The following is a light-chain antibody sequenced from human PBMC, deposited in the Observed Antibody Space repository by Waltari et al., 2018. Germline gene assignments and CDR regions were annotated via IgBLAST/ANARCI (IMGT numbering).Light chain of an antibody. Sequence: QSALTQPASVSGSPGQSITISCTGTSSDVGGYNYYSWYQQHPGKAPKLIIYEVSNRPSGVSKRFSGSKSGNTASLTISGLQAEDEADYYCSSYTSSSTGVFGTGTKVTVL. CDR3: SSYTSSSTGV. CDR2: EVS. V-gene: IGLV2-14*01. J-gene: IGLJ1*01. CDR1: SSDVGGYNY.